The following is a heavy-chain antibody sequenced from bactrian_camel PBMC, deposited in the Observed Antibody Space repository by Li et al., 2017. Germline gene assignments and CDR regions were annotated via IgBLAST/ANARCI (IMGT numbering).Heavy chain of an antibody. D-gene: IGHD2*01. Sequence: QVQLVESGGGSVQAGGSLRLSCAASGGLTVRKTPVAWFRQAPGKEREGVATIYRRGVYTDYANSVKGRFTISQEDAKNTWNLQMNNLKPEDTAMYYCAAANTREIGSGGYCSFRRWARWGQGTQVTVS. CDR3: AAANTREIGSGGYCSFRRWAR. CDR1: GGLTVRKTP. J-gene: IGHJ4*01. V-gene: IGHV3S68*01. CDR2: IYRRGVYT.